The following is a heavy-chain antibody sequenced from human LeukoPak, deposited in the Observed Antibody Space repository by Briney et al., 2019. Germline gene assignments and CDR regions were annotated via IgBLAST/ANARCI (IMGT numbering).Heavy chain of an antibody. CDR2: IYYSGST. D-gene: IGHD3-10*01. Sequence: SETLSLTCTVSGGSISSYYWSWIRQPPGKGLEWIGYIYYSGSTNYNPSLKSRVTISVDTSKNQFSLKLSSVTAADTAVYYCARASGYYGSGSYYYSYWGQGTLVTVSS. CDR1: GGSISSYY. V-gene: IGHV4-59*12. CDR3: ARASGYYGSGSYYYSY. J-gene: IGHJ4*02.